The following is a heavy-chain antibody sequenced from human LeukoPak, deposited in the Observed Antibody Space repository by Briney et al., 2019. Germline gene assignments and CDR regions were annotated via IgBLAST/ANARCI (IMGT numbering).Heavy chain of an antibody. Sequence: PGGSLRLSCAASVFTFNQYAMNWVRQAPGKGLEWVSVISGTGGSTYYADTVKGRFAISRDNSNNTVYLQMNSLTAEDTAFYYCAKSPNLVTVAARFDYWGQGALVTVSS. CDR2: ISGTGGST. D-gene: IGHD6-19*01. V-gene: IGHV3-23*01. J-gene: IGHJ4*02. CDR3: AKSPNLVTVAARFDY. CDR1: VFTFNQYA.